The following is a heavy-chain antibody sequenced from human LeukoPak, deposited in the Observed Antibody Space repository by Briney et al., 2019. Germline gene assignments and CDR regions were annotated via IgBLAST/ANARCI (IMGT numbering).Heavy chain of an antibody. CDR2: MYTSGTT. J-gene: IGHJ4*02. V-gene: IGHV4-61*02. CDR1: GGSIISDSYY. Sequence: SETLSLTCSVSGGSIISDSYYWNWIRQPAGKGLEWIGRMYTSGTTNYNPSLKSRVTISVDTSKNQFSLKLSSVTAADTAVYYCARGARAIAVAGHWGQGTLVTVSS. D-gene: IGHD6-19*01. CDR3: ARGARAIAVAGH.